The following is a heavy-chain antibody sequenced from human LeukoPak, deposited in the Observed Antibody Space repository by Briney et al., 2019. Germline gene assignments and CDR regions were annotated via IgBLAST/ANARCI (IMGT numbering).Heavy chain of an antibody. J-gene: IGHJ6*03. CDR3: ARTEESGYSYGYFGYYYYMDV. Sequence: PSETLSLTCTVSGGSISSYYWSWIRQPPGKGLEYIGYIYYSGSTNYNPSLKSRVTISVDTSKNQFSLKLSSVTAADTAVYYCARTEESGYSYGYFGYYYYMDVWGKGTTVTISS. V-gene: IGHV4-59*01. CDR2: IYYSGST. D-gene: IGHD5-18*01. CDR1: GGSISSYY.